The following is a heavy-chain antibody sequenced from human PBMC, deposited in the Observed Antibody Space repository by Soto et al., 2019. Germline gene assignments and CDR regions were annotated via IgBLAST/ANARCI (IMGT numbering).Heavy chain of an antibody. CDR2: IYYSGST. V-gene: IGHV4-31*03. CDR1: GGSISSGGYY. D-gene: IGHD3-22*01. J-gene: IGHJ6*02. Sequence: QVQLQESGPGLVKPSQTLSLTCTVSGGSISSGGYYWSWIRQHPGKGLEWIGYIYYSGSTYYNPSRKGRVTISVDTSKNQFSLKLSSVTAADTAVYYCARDSVVTPYYYYGMDVWGQGTTVTVSS. CDR3: ARDSVVTPYYYYGMDV.